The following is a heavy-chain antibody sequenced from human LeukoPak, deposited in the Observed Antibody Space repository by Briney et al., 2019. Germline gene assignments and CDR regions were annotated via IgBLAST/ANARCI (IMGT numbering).Heavy chain of an antibody. D-gene: IGHD4-11*01. Sequence: ASVKVSCKASGYTFTSYGINWVRQAPGQGLEWMGWISDYNGNTNYAQKLQGRVTMTTDTSTSTAYMELRSLRSDDTAVYYCARDLYRDSLPVSWFDPWGQGTLVTVSS. V-gene: IGHV1-18*01. J-gene: IGHJ5*02. CDR2: ISDYNGNT. CDR3: ARDLYRDSLPVSWFDP. CDR1: GYTFTSYG.